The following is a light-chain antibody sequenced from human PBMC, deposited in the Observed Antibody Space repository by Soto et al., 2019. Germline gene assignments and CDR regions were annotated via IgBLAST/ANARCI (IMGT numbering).Light chain of an antibody. J-gene: IGKJ1*01. Sequence: DIQMTQSPSSLSASIGDRVTITCRASRGINTYVNWYQQKPGKAPKLLIFSASNLQGGVPSRFSGTGSGTDFTFTISSLLHEDFATYYCQQTYTSPRTFGQGTKVDI. V-gene: IGKV1-39*01. CDR3: QQTYTSPRT. CDR1: RGINTY. CDR2: SAS.